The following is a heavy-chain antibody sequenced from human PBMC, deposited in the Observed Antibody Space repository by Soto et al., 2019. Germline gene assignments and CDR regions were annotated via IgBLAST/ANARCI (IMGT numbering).Heavy chain of an antibody. V-gene: IGHV3-21*01. J-gene: IGHJ4*02. D-gene: IGHD6-19*01. Sequence: AGGSLRLSCAASGFTFSSYSMNWVRQAPGKGLEWVSSISSSSSYIYYADSVKGRFTISRDNAKNSLYLQMNSLRAEDTAVYYCARARYSSGWYGFDYWGQGTLVTVSS. CDR2: ISSSSSYI. CDR3: ARARYSSGWYGFDY. CDR1: GFTFSSYS.